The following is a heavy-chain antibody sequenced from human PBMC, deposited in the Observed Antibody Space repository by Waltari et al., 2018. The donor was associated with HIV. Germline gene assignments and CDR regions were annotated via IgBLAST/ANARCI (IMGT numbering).Heavy chain of an antibody. CDR1: GFPFDDYA. J-gene: IGHJ4*02. CDR2: ISWNSGSI. D-gene: IGHD4-17*01. Sequence: EVQLVESGGALVQPGRSLSLSCAASGFPFDDYAMPRARQAPGKGLEWVSGISWNSGSIGYADSVKGRFTISRDNAKNSLYLQMNSLRAEDTALYYCAKAQPTTVTTSRFDYWGQGTLVTVSS. CDR3: AKAQPTTVTTSRFDY. V-gene: IGHV3-9*01.